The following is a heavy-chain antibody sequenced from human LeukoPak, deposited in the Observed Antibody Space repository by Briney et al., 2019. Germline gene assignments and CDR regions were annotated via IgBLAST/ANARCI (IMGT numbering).Heavy chain of an antibody. CDR1: GYSITNYW. V-gene: IGHV5-51*01. CDR3: ARRGYGAGSYLVDY. Sequence: GESLKTSCTGSGYSITNYWIGWVRLMPGKGLEWLAIIYPGDSDTRYSPSFQGQVNSSADKSISNAHLQWSSQKASVTAMYYGARRGYGAGSYLVDYWGQGPLVTVSS. J-gene: IGHJ4*02. CDR2: IYPGDSDT. D-gene: IGHD3-10*01.